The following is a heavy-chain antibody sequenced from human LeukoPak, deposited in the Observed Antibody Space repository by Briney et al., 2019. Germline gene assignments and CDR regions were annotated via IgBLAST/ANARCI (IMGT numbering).Heavy chain of an antibody. D-gene: IGHD3-10*01. CDR1: GFTFSSYG. Sequence: GGSLRLSCAASGFTFSSYGMHWVRQAPGKGLEWVAVISYDGSNKYYVDSVKGRFTISRDNSKNTLYLQMNSLRAKDTAVYYCARKVDYYGSGSPENWFDPWGQGTLVTVSS. V-gene: IGHV3-30*03. J-gene: IGHJ5*02. CDR3: ARKVDYYGSGSPENWFDP. CDR2: ISYDGSNK.